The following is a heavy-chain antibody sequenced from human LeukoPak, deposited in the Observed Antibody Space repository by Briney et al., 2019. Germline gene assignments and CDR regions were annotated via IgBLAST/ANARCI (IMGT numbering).Heavy chain of an antibody. V-gene: IGHV4-4*07. D-gene: IGHD3-22*01. CDR1: GGSISSYY. J-gene: IGHJ5*02. Sequence: SETLSLTCNVSGGSISSYYWSWIRQPAGKGLEWIGRIYTSGSTNYNPSLKSRVTMSLDTSKNHFSLKLRSVTAADTAVYYCARDLGQYYDTSDNWFDPWGQGTLVTVSS. CDR2: IYTSGST. CDR3: ARDLGQYYDTSDNWFDP.